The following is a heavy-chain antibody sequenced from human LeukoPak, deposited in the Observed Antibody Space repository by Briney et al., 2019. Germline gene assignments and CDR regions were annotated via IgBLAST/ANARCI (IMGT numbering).Heavy chain of an antibody. CDR3: ASPHYDY. CDR2: INHSGST. CDR1: GGSFSGYY. D-gene: IGHD1-26*01. Sequence: PSEALSLTSALYGGSFSGYYWSWIRQPPGKGLEWIGEINHSGSTNYNPFFKSRDTISVDKSKNQFSLKLSSVTAADTAVYYCASPHYDYWGQGTLVTVSS. V-gene: IGHV4-34*01. J-gene: IGHJ4*02.